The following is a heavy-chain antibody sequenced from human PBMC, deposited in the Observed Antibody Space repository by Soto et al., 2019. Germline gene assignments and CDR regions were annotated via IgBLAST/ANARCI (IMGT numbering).Heavy chain of an antibody. CDR3: ATSPKYSSSWYVGTTAFDY. D-gene: IGHD6-13*01. J-gene: IGHJ4*02. V-gene: IGHV4-31*03. CDR1: GGSISSGGYY. CDR2: IYYSGST. Sequence: SETLSLTCTVSGGSISSGGYYWSWIRQHPGKGLEWIGYIYYSGSTYYNPSLKSRVTISVDTSKNQFSLKLSSVTAADTAVYYCATSPKYSSSWYVGTTAFDYWGQGTLVTVSS.